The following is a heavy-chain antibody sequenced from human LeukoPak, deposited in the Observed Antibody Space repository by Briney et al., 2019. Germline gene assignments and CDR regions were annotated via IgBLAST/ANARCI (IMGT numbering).Heavy chain of an antibody. CDR3: AKDLVATVTTDYYYGMDV. V-gene: IGHV3-30*18. Sequence: PGGSLRLSCAASGFTFSSYGMHWVRQAPGKGLEWVAVISYDGSNKYYADSVKGRFTISRDNSKNTLYLQMNSLRAEDTAVYYCAKDLVATVTTDYYYGMDVWGQGTTVTVSS. J-gene: IGHJ6*02. CDR2: ISYDGSNK. CDR1: GFTFSSYG. D-gene: IGHD4-17*01.